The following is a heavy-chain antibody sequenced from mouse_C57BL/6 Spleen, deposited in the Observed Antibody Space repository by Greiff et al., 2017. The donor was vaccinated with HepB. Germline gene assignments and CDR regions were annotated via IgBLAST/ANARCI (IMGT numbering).Heavy chain of an antibody. CDR2: IDPENGDT. CDR3: TLMVKAY. V-gene: IGHV14-4*01. J-gene: IGHJ3*01. CDR1: GFNIKDDY. D-gene: IGHD2-2*01. Sequence: VQLKQSGAELVRPGASVKLSCTASGFNIKDDYMHWVKQRPEQGLEWIGWIDPENGDTEYASKFQGKATITADTSSNTAYLQLSSLTSEDTAVYYCTLMVKAYWGQGTLVTVSA.